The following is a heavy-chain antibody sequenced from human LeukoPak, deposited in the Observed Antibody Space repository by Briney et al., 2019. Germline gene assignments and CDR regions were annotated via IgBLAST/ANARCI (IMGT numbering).Heavy chain of an antibody. J-gene: IGHJ5*02. D-gene: IGHD5-18*01. V-gene: IGHV1-46*01. CDR1: GYIFTSYF. CDR2: INPSGGST. Sequence: GASVKLSCKASGYIFTSYFMHWVRQAPGQGLEWMGLINPSGGSTGYAQKFQGRVTMTRDMSTSTVYMELSSLRSEHPAVYYCARALPHRRVRNTTMEQHWFDPWGQGTLVTVSS. CDR3: ARALPHRRVRNTTMEQHWFDP.